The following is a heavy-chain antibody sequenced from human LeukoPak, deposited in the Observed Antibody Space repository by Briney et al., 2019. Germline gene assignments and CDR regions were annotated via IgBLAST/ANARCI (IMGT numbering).Heavy chain of an antibody. V-gene: IGHV4-34*01. Sequence: SETLSLTCAVYGGSFSGYYWSWIRQPPGKWLEWIGEIEHIGSTNYNPFLKARVTISVDTSKNQFSLKLSAETPADTAVYYCARDEDGIAVAGTAFDAWGQGTLVTVSS. J-gene: IGHJ5*02. CDR1: GGSFSGYY. CDR2: IEHIGST. D-gene: IGHD6-19*01. CDR3: ARDEDGIAVAGTAFDA.